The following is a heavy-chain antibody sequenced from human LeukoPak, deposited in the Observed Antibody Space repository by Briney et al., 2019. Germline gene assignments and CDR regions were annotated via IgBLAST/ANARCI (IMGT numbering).Heavy chain of an antibody. V-gene: IGHV3-74*01. CDR2: VNGDEGSS. Sequence: GGSLRLSCAASGFTFRNYWLHWVRQAPGKGLVWVSRVNGDEGSSSYADSVKGRFTISRDNSKNTLYLQMNSLRAEDTAVYYCARDTGEAGYYGMDVWGQGTTVTVSS. J-gene: IGHJ6*02. D-gene: IGHD7-27*01. CDR3: ARDTGEAGYYGMDV. CDR1: GFTFRNYW.